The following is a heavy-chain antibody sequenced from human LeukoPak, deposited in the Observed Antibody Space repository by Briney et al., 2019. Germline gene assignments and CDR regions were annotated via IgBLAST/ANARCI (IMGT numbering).Heavy chain of an antibody. D-gene: IGHD6-13*01. CDR2: ISGNGGTT. Sequence: PGGSLRLSCAASGFTFSTHAMSWVRQAPGKGLEWVSTISGNGGTTYYADSVKGRFTISRDNSKNTPYLQMNSLRVEDTAVYYCAKPPPDSSSWLFDYWGQGTLVTVSS. CDR1: GFTFSTHA. V-gene: IGHV3-23*01. J-gene: IGHJ4*02. CDR3: AKPPPDSSSWLFDY.